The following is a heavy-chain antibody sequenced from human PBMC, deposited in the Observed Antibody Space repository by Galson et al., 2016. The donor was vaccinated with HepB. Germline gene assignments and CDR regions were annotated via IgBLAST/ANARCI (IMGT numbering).Heavy chain of an antibody. Sequence: QSGAEVKKPGESLRISCEGSGYIFVDFWIAWVRQMPGKGLELMGIVYPGDSDTRYSPSFQGQVTISADKSIKTAYLQWNSLKASDTAMYYCAGPVVGGGYYPRAFGIWGQGTMVTVSS. J-gene: IGHJ3*02. D-gene: IGHD3-3*01. CDR3: AGPVVGGGYYPRAFGI. CDR1: GYIFVDFW. CDR2: VYPGDSDT. V-gene: IGHV5-51*01.